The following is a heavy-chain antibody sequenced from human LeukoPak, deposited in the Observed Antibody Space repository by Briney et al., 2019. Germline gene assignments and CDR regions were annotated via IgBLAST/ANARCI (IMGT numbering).Heavy chain of an antibody. D-gene: IGHD2-15*01. V-gene: IGHV1-2*02. J-gene: IGHJ5*02. CDR1: GYIFSGYY. CDR3: ARGPPEYCSGGSRYSGRNWFDP. Sequence: GASVKVSCKASGYIFSGYYMHWVRQAPGQGLEWMGWINPNSGGADYAQKFQGRVTMTRDTSISTAYMALSRLKSDDTAVYYCARGPPEYCSGGSRYSGRNWFDPWGQGTLVTVSS. CDR2: INPNSGGA.